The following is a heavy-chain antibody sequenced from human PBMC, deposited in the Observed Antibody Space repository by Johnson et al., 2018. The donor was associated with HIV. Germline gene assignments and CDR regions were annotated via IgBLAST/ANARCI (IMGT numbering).Heavy chain of an antibody. CDR1: GFVFGGSA. D-gene: IGHD3-10*01. V-gene: IGHV3-73*01. J-gene: IGHJ3*02. CDR3: TDGECFFDI. CDR2: IKRKADGGAT. Sequence: VQLVESGGGLVQPGGSLKLSCAASGFVFGGSAIHWVRQASGRGLEWVGRIKRKADGGATDYAAPVKGRFNISRDDSKNTVYLQMNSLKTEDTAVYYCTDGECFFDIWGQGTMVTVSS.